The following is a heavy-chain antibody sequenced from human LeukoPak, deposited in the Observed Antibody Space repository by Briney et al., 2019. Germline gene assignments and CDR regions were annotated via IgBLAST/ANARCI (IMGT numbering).Heavy chain of an antibody. D-gene: IGHD6-6*01. V-gene: IGHV3-23*01. CDR3: AKGGFEYSSSFNDY. CDR1: GFTFSSYA. CDR2: ISGSGGST. Sequence: RGSLRLSCAASGFTFSSYAMSWVRQAPGKGLEWVSAISGSGGSTYYADSVKGRFTISRDNSKNTLYLQMNSLRAEDTAVYYCAKGGFEYSSSFNDYWGQGTLVTVSS. J-gene: IGHJ4*02.